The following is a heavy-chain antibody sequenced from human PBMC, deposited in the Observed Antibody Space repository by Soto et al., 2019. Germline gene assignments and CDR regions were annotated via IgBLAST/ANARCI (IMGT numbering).Heavy chain of an antibody. Sequence: ASVKVSCKASGGTFSSYAISWVRQAPGQGLEWMGGIIPIFGTANYAQKFQGRVTITADESTSTAYMELGSLRSEDTAVYYCARALVVVPAEGSSGVVYGMDVWGQGTTVTVSS. J-gene: IGHJ6*02. CDR1: GGTFSSYA. V-gene: IGHV1-69*13. D-gene: IGHD2-2*01. CDR3: ARALVVVPAEGSSGVVYGMDV. CDR2: IIPIFGTA.